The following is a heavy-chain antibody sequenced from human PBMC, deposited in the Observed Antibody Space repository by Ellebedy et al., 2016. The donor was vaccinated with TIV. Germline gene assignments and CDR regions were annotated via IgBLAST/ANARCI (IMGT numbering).Heavy chain of an antibody. Sequence: AASVKVSCKASGYTFTGYYMHWVRQAPGQGLEWMGWINPNSGGTNYAQKFQGRVTMTRDTSISTAYMELSRLRSDDTAVYYCAKYSGYDLDNFDYWGQGTLVTVSS. J-gene: IGHJ4*02. CDR3: AKYSGYDLDNFDY. D-gene: IGHD5-12*01. CDR1: GYTFTGYY. CDR2: INPNSGGT. V-gene: IGHV1-2*02.